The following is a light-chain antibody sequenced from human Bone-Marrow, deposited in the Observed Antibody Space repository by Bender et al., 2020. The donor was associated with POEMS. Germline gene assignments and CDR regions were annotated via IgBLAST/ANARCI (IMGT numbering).Light chain of an antibody. CDR3: ATWDDSLNGWG. V-gene: IGLV1-44*01. J-gene: IGLJ3*02. Sequence: QSVLTQPPSASGTPGQRVTISCSGSSSKFGSYPVNWYQQLPGAAPKLVIFNNSQRPSGVPDRFSGSNSGTSASLAISGLLADDEADFYGATWDDSLNGWGFGGGTKLTVL. CDR1: SSKFGSYP. CDR2: NNS.